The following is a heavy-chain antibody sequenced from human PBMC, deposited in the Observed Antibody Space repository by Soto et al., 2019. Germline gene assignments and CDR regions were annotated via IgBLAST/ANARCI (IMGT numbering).Heavy chain of an antibody. CDR2: INHSGST. CDR1: GGSISSSSYY. CDR3: ARAPYYDFWSGYSDAFDI. Sequence: SETLSLTCTVSGGSISSSSYYWSWIRQPPGKGLEWIGEINHSGSTNYNPSLKSRVTISVDTSKNQFSLKLSSVTAADTAVYYCARAPYYDFWSGYSDAFDIWGQGTMVTVSS. D-gene: IGHD3-3*01. V-gene: IGHV4-39*07. J-gene: IGHJ3*02.